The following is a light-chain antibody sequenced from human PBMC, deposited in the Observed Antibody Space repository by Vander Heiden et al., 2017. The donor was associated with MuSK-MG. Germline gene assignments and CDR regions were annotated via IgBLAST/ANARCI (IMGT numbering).Light chain of an antibody. V-gene: IGKV3-20*01. CDR2: DAS. CDR1: QSVSNNY. Sequence: EIVLTQSPGTLSLSPGERATLSCRASQSVSNNYLAWYQQKLGQAPRLLIYDASTRATGIPDRFSGSGSGTDFSLTISRLEPEDFAVYYCQHDSNLPLTFGGGTRVEIK. J-gene: IGKJ4*01. CDR3: QHDSNLPLT.